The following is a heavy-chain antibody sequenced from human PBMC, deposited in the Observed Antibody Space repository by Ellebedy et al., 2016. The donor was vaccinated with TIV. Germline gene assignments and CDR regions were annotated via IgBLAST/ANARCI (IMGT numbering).Heavy chain of an antibody. CDR1: GFTFSSYS. J-gene: IGHJ4*02. CDR2: ITRSGSTI. D-gene: IGHD2/OR15-2a*01. V-gene: IGHV3-48*04. CDR3: ARTEKGTFYFDY. Sequence: GESLKISYAASGFTFSSYSMNWVRQAPGKGPAWVSYITRSGSTIYYADSVKGRFTVSRDNAENSLYLQMDSLRAEDTAVYYCARTEKGTFYFDYWGQGTLVTVSS.